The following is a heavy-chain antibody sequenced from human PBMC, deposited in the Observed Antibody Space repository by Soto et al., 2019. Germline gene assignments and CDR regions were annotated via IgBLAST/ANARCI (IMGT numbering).Heavy chain of an antibody. CDR2: ISSSGSTK. Sequence: GGSLRLSCAASGFTFSDYYMSWIRQAPGKGLEWVSYISSSGSTKYYADSVKGRFTISRDNAKNSLYLQMNSLRAEDTAVYYCARDQVPVVAASEADYYYYMDVWGKGTTVTVSS. D-gene: IGHD2-15*01. CDR3: ARDQVPVVAASEADYYYYMDV. CDR1: GFTFSDYY. J-gene: IGHJ6*03. V-gene: IGHV3-11*01.